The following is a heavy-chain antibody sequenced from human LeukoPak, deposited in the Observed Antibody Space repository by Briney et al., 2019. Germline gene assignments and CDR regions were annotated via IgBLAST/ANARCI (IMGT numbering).Heavy chain of an antibody. CDR1: GGSFSGYY. CDR2: INHSGST. CDR3: ARGRGSSWYPAHFDY. J-gene: IGHJ4*02. V-gene: IGHV4-34*01. Sequence: PSETLSLTCAVYGGSFSGYYWSWIRQPPGKGLEWIGEINHSGSTNYNPSLKSRVTISVDTSKNQFSLKLSSVTAADTAVYYCARGRGSSWYPAHFDYWGQGTLVAVSS. D-gene: IGHD6-13*01.